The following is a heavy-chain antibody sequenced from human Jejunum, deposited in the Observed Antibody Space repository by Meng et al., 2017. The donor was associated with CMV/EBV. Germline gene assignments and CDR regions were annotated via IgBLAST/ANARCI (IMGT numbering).Heavy chain of an antibody. CDR3: ARGGSWFDP. J-gene: IGHJ5*02. Sequence: SLPCVVSGASTSPHYWSWIRLSPGRGLEWIGYIYFTGTTSYNPSLKSRVAISIDTSKNQFSLKMTSVTAADTAVYYCARGGSWFDPWGQGTLVTVSS. CDR1: GASTSPHY. V-gene: IGHV4-59*11. CDR2: IYFTGTT.